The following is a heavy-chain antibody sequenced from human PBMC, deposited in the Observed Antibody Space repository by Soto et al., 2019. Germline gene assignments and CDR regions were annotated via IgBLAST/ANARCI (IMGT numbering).Heavy chain of an antibody. J-gene: IGHJ4*02. V-gene: IGHV1-69*02. CDR2: IIPILGIA. D-gene: IGHD6-19*01. Sequence: ASVKVSCKASGGTFSSYTISWVRQAPGQGLEWMGRIIPILGIANYAQKFQGRVTITADKSTSTAYMELSSLRSEDTAVYYCASIIAVAASFDYWGQGTLVTVSS. CDR1: GGTFSSYT. CDR3: ASIIAVAASFDY.